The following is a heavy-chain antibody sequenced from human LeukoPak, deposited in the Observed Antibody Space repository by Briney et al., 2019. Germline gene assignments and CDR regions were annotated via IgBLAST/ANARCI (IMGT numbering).Heavy chain of an antibody. V-gene: IGHV1-18*01. Sequence: ASVRVSCKASGYTFSSYGIIWARQAPGQGPEWMGWVNGYNGNTDYAQKFQGRVAMTRDTSTSTAYVELTSLRSDDTAVYYCARDGGGSYYSDWGQGTLVTVPS. CDR3: ARDGGGSYYSD. D-gene: IGHD1-26*01. J-gene: IGHJ4*02. CDR1: GYTFSSYG. CDR2: VNGYNGNT.